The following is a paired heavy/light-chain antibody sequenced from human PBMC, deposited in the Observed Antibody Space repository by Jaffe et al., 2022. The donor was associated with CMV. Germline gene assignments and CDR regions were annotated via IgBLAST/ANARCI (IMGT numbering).Heavy chain of an antibody. D-gene: IGHD3-3*01. CDR3: TKNYDFWSGYHGRVHYSYMDV. J-gene: IGHJ6*03. CDR2: IKSYTDGGTT. CDR1: GITFNYAW. Sequence: EVLLVESGGGLVKPGGSLRLSCTASGITFNYAWMSWVRQAPGKGLEWVGRIKSYTDGGTTDYAAPVKGRFTISRDDSKNTLYLQMNSLKSEDTAVYYCTKNYDFWSGYHGRVHYSYMDVWGKGTTVTVSS. V-gene: IGHV3-15*01.
Light chain of an antibody. Sequence: EIVLTQSPGILSLSPGQRATLSCRASQTISTYLAWYQQKPGQGPRLLISGASRRATDIPDRFSGSGSETDFSLTISRLEPEDCAVYYCQQYGSSPYTFGQGTKVEIK. CDR2: GAS. J-gene: IGKJ2*01. CDR1: QTISTY. V-gene: IGKV3-20*01. CDR3: QQYGSSPYT.